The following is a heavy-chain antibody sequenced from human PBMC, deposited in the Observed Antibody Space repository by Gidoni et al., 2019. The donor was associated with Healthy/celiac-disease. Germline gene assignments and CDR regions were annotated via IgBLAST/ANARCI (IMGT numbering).Heavy chain of an antibody. V-gene: IGHV4-4*02. Sequence: VQLHESGPGLVKPSGTLSLTRAVPCGYISRSNWWSWVRQPPGKGLEWIGEIYHSWSTNYNASLKSRVTISVDKSKNQFSLKLSSVTAADTAVYYCAKTRMSNVLDPWGQGTLVTVSS. CDR3: AKTRMSNVLDP. D-gene: IGHD2-8*01. CDR2: IYHSWST. CDR1: CGYISRSNW. J-gene: IGHJ5*02.